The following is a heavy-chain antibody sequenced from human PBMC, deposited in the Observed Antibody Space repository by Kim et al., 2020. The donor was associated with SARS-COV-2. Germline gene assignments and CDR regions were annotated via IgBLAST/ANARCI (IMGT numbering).Heavy chain of an antibody. D-gene: IGHD3-10*01. CDR2: VWYDGTNK. Sequence: GGSLRLSCAASGFTFSSYGMHWVRQAPGKGLEWVVFVWYDGTNKYYADSVKGRFTVSRNTSNLFLQMNSLRVEDTAMYYCARGLPGRAMVRGAKFDYWG. V-gene: IGHV3-33*01. CDR1: GFTFSSYG. CDR3: ARGLPGRAMVRGAKFDY. J-gene: IGHJ4*01.